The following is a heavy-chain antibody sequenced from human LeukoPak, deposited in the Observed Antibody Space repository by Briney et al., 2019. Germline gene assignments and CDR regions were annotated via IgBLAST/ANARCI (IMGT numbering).Heavy chain of an antibody. CDR1: GDSISSYY. CDR3: ARQSSGSYRNFDY. D-gene: IGHD1-26*01. V-gene: IGHV4-59*01. J-gene: IGHJ4*02. CDR2: MYNSGST. Sequence: PSETLSLTCTVSGDSISSYYWSWIRQPPGKGLEWIGYMYNSGSTNYNPSLKNRVTISVDTSKNQFSLKLSSVTAADTAVYYCARQSSGSYRNFDYWGQGTLVTVSS.